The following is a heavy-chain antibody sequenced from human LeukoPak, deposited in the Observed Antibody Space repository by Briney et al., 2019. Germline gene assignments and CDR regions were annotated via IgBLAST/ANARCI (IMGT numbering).Heavy chain of an antibody. D-gene: IGHD2/OR15-2a*01. J-gene: IGHJ4*02. CDR2: IKTDGSNT. V-gene: IGHV3-74*03. CDR1: GFTFSRYW. CDR3: VRDVPMQNFDF. Sequence: PGGSLRLSCEASGFTFSRYWMHWVRQAPGKGLVWVSRIKTDGSNTKYADSVKGRFSISRDNAKKTLYLQMNSLRIEDTAVYYCVRDVPMQNFDFWGQGVLVTVSS.